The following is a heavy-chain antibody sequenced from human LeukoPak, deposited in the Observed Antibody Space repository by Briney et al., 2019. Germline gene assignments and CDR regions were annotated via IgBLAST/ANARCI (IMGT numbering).Heavy chain of an antibody. Sequence: PGGSLRLSCAASGFTFSSYGMHWVRQAPGKGLEWVAFIRYDGSNKYYADSVKGRFTISRDNSKNTLYLQMNSLRAEDTAVYYCAKTGSGQLWLLDYYYYYMDVWGKGTTVTVSS. J-gene: IGHJ6*03. CDR3: AKTGSGQLWLLDYYYYYMDV. CDR1: GFTFSSYG. V-gene: IGHV3-30*02. D-gene: IGHD5-18*01. CDR2: IRYDGSNK.